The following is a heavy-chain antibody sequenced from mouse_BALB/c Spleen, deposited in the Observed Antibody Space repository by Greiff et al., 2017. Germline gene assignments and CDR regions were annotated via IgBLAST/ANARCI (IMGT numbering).Heavy chain of an antibody. V-gene: IGHV7-3*02. Sequence: EVKLVESGGGLVQPGGSLRLSCATSGFTFTDYYMSWVRQPPGKALEWLGFIRNKANGYKTEYSASVKGRFTISRDNSQSILYLQMNTLRAEDSATYYCARPNYYGSSYGWYFDVWGAGTTVTVSS. CDR2: IRNKANGYKT. CDR1: GFTFTDYY. CDR3: ARPNYYGSSYGWYFDV. J-gene: IGHJ1*01. D-gene: IGHD1-1*01.